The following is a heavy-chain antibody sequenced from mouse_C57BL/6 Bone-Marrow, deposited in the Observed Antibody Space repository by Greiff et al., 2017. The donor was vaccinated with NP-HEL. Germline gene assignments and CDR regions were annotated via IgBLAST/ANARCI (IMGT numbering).Heavy chain of an antibody. D-gene: IGHD6-1*01. CDR3: ERHNGRGFAY. V-gene: IGHV5-6*01. J-gene: IGHJ3*01. CDR2: IRSGGSYT. CDR1: GFTFSSYG. Sequence: EVKLVESGGDLVKPGGSLKLSCAASGFTFSSYGMSWVRQTPDKRLEWVATIRSGGSYTYYPDSVKGRFTISRDNAKNTLDLQMSRLKSEDTAMYYCERHNGRGFAYWGQGTLVTVSA.